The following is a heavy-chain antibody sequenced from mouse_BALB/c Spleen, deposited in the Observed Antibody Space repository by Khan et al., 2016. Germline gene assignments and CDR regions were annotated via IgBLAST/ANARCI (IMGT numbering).Heavy chain of an antibody. D-gene: IGHD2-2*01. Sequence: EVELVESGGGLVQPGGSLRLSCATTGFTFTDYYMSWVRQPPGKALEWLGFIRNKANGYTTEYSASVQGRFTISSDNSQSILYLQMNTLSAEDSATYYCAGLGWLRRDWYFDVWGAGTTVTVSS. J-gene: IGHJ1*01. CDR1: GFTFTDYY. CDR2: IRNKANGYTT. V-gene: IGHV7-3*02. CDR3: AGLGWLRRDWYFDV.